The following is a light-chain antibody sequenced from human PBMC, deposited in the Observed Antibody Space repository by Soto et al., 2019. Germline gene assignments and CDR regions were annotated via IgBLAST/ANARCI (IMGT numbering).Light chain of an antibody. CDR1: QSVVYSSNNKNY. J-gene: IGKJ3*01. CDR3: QQYYSTPLA. CDR2: WAS. Sequence: DIVMTQSPDSLAVSLGERATINCKSSQSVVYSSNNKNYLAWYQQKPGQPPKLLIYWASTRESGVPDRFSGSWSVTDFTLTISSLQAEDVAVYYCQQYYSTPLAFGPGNKVDIK. V-gene: IGKV4-1*01.